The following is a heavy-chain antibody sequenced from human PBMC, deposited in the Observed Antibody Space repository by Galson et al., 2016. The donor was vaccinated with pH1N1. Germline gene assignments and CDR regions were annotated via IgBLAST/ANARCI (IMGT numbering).Heavy chain of an antibody. V-gene: IGHV4-61*02. CDR2: VYSSGTT. Sequence: TLSLTCTVSGGSISSGIYYWSWIRQPAGKGLEWIGLVYSSGTTNSNPSLKSRVSISADTAKNQFSLKLSSVTAVDTAVYYCARGGSAVLLSGEPRNWFDPWGQGILVTVSS. CDR1: GGSISSGIYY. D-gene: IGHD3-10*02. CDR3: ARGGSAVLLSGEPRNWFDP. J-gene: IGHJ5*02.